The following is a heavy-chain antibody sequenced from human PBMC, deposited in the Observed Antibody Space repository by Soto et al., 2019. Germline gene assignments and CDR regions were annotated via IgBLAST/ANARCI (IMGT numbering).Heavy chain of an antibody. J-gene: IGHJ3*02. Sequence: GGSLRLSCAASGFTFSSYWMSWVRQAPGKGLEWVANIRPDGSEKYYVDSVKGRFTMSRDNAKNSLFLQMSSLRAEDTGVYYCARGDYSDTSGPFSDAFDIWGQGTMVTVSS. CDR2: IRPDGSEK. CDR3: ARGDYSDTSGPFSDAFDI. V-gene: IGHV3-7*04. D-gene: IGHD3-22*01. CDR1: GFTFSSYW.